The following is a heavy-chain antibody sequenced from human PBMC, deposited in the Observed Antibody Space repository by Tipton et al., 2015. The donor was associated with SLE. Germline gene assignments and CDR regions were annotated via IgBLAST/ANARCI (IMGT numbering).Heavy chain of an antibody. D-gene: IGHD1-26*01. CDR2: IYDSGSS. CDR3: ARGGGSYYDY. V-gene: IGHV4-59*08. CDR1: GGSISSHY. J-gene: IGHJ4*02. Sequence: TLSLTCSVSGGSISSHYWSWIRQPPGKGLEWIGYIYDSGSSYYNPSIKSRITLSLDTSKNQFSLRVNSVTAADTAVYYCARGGGSYYDYWGQGTLVTVSS.